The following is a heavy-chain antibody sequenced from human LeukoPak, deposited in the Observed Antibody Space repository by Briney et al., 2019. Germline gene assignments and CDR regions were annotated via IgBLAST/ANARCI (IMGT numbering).Heavy chain of an antibody. J-gene: IGHJ4*02. CDR2: VFYSGST. CDR3: AREPTSGREPTSGRPLDY. CDR1: GGSISSYY. Sequence: SETLSLTCTVSGGSISSYYWNWIRQPPGKGLEWIGRVFYSGSTNYNPSLKSRVTTSVDTSKNQFSLKLSPVTAADTAVYYCAREPTSGREPTSGRPLDYWGQGTLVTVSS. D-gene: IGHD5-12*01. V-gene: IGHV4-59*01.